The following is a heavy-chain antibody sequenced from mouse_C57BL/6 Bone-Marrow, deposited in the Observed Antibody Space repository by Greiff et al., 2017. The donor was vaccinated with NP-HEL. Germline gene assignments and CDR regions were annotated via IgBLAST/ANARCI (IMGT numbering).Heavy chain of an antibody. Sequence: EVHLVESGAELVRPGASVKLSCTASGFNIKDDYMHWVKQRPEQGLEWIGWIDPENGDTEYASKFQGKATITADTSSNTAYLQLSSLTSEDTAVYYCTTPLLSLMDYWGQGTSVTVSS. D-gene: IGHD2-1*01. CDR1: GFNIKDDY. V-gene: IGHV14-4*01. J-gene: IGHJ4*01. CDR3: TTPLLSLMDY. CDR2: IDPENGDT.